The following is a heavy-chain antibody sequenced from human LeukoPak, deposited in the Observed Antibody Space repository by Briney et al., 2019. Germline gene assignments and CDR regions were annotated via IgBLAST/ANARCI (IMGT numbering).Heavy chain of an antibody. CDR1: GVTFSSYG. CDR3: AKDERPHSGSYYHFDY. CDR2: IRYDGSNK. V-gene: IGHV3-30*02. D-gene: IGHD1-26*01. Sequence: PGGSLRLSCAASGVTFSSYGMHWVRQAPGKGLEGVAFIRYDGSNKYYADSVKGRFTISRDNSKNTLYLQMNSLRAEDTAVYYCAKDERPHSGSYYHFDYWGQRTLVTVSS. J-gene: IGHJ4*02.